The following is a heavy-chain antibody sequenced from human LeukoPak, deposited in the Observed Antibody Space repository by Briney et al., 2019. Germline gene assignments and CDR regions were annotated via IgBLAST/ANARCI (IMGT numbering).Heavy chain of an antibody. Sequence: SGGSLRLSCAASGFTFSSYWMSWVRQAPGKGLEWVSYISSSGSTIYYADSVKGRFTISRDNAKNSLYLQMNSLRAEDTAVYYCARLWGDYGDYGSNYYYMDVWGKGTTVTVSS. CDR3: ARLWGDYGDYGSNYYYMDV. V-gene: IGHV3-48*04. CDR1: GFTFSSYW. CDR2: ISSSGSTI. J-gene: IGHJ6*03. D-gene: IGHD4-17*01.